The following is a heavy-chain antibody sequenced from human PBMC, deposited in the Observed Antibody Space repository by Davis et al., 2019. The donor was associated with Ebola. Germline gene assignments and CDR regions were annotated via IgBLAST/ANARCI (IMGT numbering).Heavy chain of an antibody. D-gene: IGHD3-22*01. J-gene: IGHJ4*02. CDR3: ARDSGYYDSSGYLLN. V-gene: IGHV4-59*01. CDR2: IYYSGST. Sequence: PSETLSLTCTVSGGSISSYYWSWIRQPPGKGLEWIGYIYYSGSTNYNPSLKSRVTISVDTSKNQFSLKLSSVTAADTAVYYCARDSGYYDSSGYLLNWGQGTLVTVSS. CDR1: GGSISSYY.